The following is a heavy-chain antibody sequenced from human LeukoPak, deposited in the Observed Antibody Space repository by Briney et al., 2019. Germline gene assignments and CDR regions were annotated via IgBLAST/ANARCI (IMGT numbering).Heavy chain of an antibody. CDR1: GYTFTSYY. CDR3: AREALYDILTKNFDY. Sequence: GASVKVSCKASGYTFTSYYMHWVRQAPGQGLEWMGIINPSGGSTSYAQKFQGRVTMTRDTSTSTVYMELSSLRSEDTAVYYCAREALYDILTKNFDYWGQGTLVTVSS. D-gene: IGHD3-9*01. V-gene: IGHV1-46*01. CDR2: INPSGGST. J-gene: IGHJ4*02.